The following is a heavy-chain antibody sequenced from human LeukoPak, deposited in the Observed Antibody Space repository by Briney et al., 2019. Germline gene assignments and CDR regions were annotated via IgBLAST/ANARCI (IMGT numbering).Heavy chain of an antibody. CDR1: GGSISSYY. V-gene: IGHV4-59*01. D-gene: IGHD2-15*01. Sequence: PSETLSLTCTVSGGSISSYYWSWIRQPPGKGLEWIGYIYYSGSTNYNPSLKSRATISVDTSKTQFSLKLSSVTAADTAVYYCARFPGSAEYRHYYYMDVWGKGTTVTVSS. CDR2: IYYSGST. J-gene: IGHJ6*03. CDR3: ARFPGSAEYRHYYYMDV.